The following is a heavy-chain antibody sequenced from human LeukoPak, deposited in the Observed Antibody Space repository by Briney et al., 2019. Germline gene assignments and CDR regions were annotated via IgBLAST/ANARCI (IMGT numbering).Heavy chain of an antibody. J-gene: IGHJ6*03. CDR3: AREGIAARLGYYYYMDV. D-gene: IGHD6-6*01. Sequence: GGSPRLSCAASGFTFSTYSMNWVRQAPGKGLEWVSSISSSSSYIFYADSVKGRFTISRDNAKSSLYLQMNSLRAEDTAVYYCAREGIAARLGYYYYMDVWGKGTTVTVSS. CDR1: GFTFSTYS. CDR2: ISSSSSYI. V-gene: IGHV3-21*01.